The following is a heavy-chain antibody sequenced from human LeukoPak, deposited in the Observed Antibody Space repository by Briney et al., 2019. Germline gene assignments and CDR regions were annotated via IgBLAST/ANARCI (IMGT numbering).Heavy chain of an antibody. V-gene: IGHV4-59*01. CDR2: IYYSGST. CDR1: GGSISSYY. CDR3: ALGGRYGDPISPFDY. Sequence: SETLSLTCTVSGGSISSYYWSWIRQAPGKGLEWIGYIYYSGSTNYNPSLKSRVTISVDTSKNQFSLKLSSVTAADTAVYYYALGGRYGDPISPFDYWGQGTLVTVSS. J-gene: IGHJ4*02. D-gene: IGHD4-17*01.